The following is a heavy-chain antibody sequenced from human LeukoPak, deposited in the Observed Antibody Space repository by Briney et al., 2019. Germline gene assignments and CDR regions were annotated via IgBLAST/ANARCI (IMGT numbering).Heavy chain of an antibody. CDR2: IHYSGSA. J-gene: IGHJ4*02. CDR1: GGSVSSGSYY. CDR3: ARDMGAPDYGSYSVDY. Sequence: SETLSLTCTVTGGSVSSGSYYWSWIRQPPGRGLEWIAYIHYSGSAAYNPSLKSRVTISRDMSTNQFSLKMTSVTAADTAVYFCARDMGAPDYGSYSVDYWGQGTLVTVSS. V-gene: IGHV4-61*01. D-gene: IGHD4-23*01.